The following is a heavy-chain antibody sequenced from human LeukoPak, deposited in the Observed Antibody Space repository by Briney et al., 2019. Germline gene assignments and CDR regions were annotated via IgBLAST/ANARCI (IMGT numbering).Heavy chain of an antibody. CDR3: ARRARGGSGFDI. J-gene: IGHJ3*02. Sequence: ASVKVSCKASGGTFSSYAISWVRQAPGQGLEWMGGIIPIFGTANYAQKFQGRVTITTDESTSTAYMELSSLRSEDTAVYYCARRARGGSGFDIWGQGTMVTVSS. V-gene: IGHV1-69*05. D-gene: IGHD6-19*01. CDR2: IIPIFGTA. CDR1: GGTFSSYA.